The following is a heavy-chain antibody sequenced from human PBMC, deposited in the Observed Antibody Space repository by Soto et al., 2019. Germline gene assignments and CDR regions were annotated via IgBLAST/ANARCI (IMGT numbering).Heavy chain of an antibody. D-gene: IGHD2-21*01. CDR1: GFTFSNAW. CDR2: INSKTDGGTT. Sequence: VQLVESGGGLVKPGGSLRLSCAASGFTFSNAWMSWVRQAPGKGLEWVGRINSKTDGGTTDYAAPVKGRFTISRDDSKNTLYLQMNSLKTEDTAVYYCTTGRAVIWFDPWGQGTLVTVSS. V-gene: IGHV3-15*01. J-gene: IGHJ5*02. CDR3: TTGRAVIWFDP.